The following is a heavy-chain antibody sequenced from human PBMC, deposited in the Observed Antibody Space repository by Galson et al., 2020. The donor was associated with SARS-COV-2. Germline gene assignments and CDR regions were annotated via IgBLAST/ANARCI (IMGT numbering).Heavy chain of an antibody. CDR2: LYYSGST. D-gene: IGHD2-15*01. CDR1: GGSISSSSYY. V-gene: IGHV4-39*01. CDR3: ATEEVNGGKGYYYYYGMDV. J-gene: IGHJ6*02. Sequence: SQTLSLTCTVSGGSISSSSYYWGWIRQPPGKGLEWIGSLYYSGSTYYNPSLKSRVTISVDTSKNQFSLKLSSVTAADTAVYYCATEEVNGGKGYYYYYGMDVWGQGTTVTVAS.